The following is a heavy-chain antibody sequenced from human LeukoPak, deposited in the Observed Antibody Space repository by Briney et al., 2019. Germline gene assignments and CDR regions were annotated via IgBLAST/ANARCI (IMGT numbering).Heavy chain of an antibody. CDR1: GFTFSSYG. CDR3: AKGVHYDILTGYPH. J-gene: IGHJ4*02. CDR2: ISGSGGST. D-gene: IGHD3-9*01. V-gene: IGHV3-23*01. Sequence: PGGSLRLSCAASGFTFSSYGMSWVRQAPGKGLEWVSAISGSGGSTYYADSVKGRFTISRDNSKNTLYLQMNSLRAEDTAVYYCAKGVHYDILTGYPHWGQGTLVTVSS.